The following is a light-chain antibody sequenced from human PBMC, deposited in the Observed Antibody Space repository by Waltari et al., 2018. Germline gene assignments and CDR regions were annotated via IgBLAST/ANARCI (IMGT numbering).Light chain of an antibody. J-gene: IGLJ2*01. CDR3: CSYAGSSTYVV. V-gene: IGLV2-23*02. Sequence: QSALTQPASVSGSPGQSITISCPGTSSDVGGYNYVSWYQQHPGKAPKLMIYDVSKRPSGVSNRFSGSKSGNTPSLTISGLQAEDEADYYCCSYAGSSTYVVFGGGTKLTVL. CDR2: DVS. CDR1: SSDVGGYNY.